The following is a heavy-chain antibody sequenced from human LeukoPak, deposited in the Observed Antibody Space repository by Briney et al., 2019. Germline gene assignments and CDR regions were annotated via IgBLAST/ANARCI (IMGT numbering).Heavy chain of an antibody. CDR1: GFTFSSYI. J-gene: IGHJ3*02. Sequence: GRSLRLSCAASGFTFSSYIMNWVRQAPGKGLEWVSSISSSSSYIYYADSVKGRLTISRDNAKNSLYLQMNSLRAEDTAVYYCARDVVFDIWGQGTMVTVSS. CDR2: ISSSSSYI. CDR3: ARDVVFDI. V-gene: IGHV3-21*01.